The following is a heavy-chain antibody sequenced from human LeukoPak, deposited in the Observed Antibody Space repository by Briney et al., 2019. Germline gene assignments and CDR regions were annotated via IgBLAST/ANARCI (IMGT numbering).Heavy chain of an antibody. CDR3: ARGRQGDPLYYYDSSEYYFDY. CDR1: GGSFSGYY. J-gene: IGHJ4*02. CDR2: INHSGST. D-gene: IGHD3-22*01. Sequence: SETLSLTCAVYGGSFSGYYWSWIRQPPGKGLEWIGEINHSGSTNYNPSLKSRVTISVDTSKNQFSLKLSSVTAADTAVYYCARGRQGDPLYYYDSSEYYFDYWGQGTLVTVSS. V-gene: IGHV4-34*01.